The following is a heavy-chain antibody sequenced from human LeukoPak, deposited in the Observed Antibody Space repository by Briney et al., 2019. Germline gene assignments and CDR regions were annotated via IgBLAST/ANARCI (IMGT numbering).Heavy chain of an antibody. CDR3: ARHYDY. V-gene: IGHV4-59*08. J-gene: IGHJ4*02. Sequence: SETLSLTCTVSGGSISSYYWSWIRQPPGEGLEWIGYIFYSGSTNYNPSLKSRVTISVDTSKNRFSLKLSSVTAADTAVYYCARHYDYWGQGTLVTVSS. CDR1: GGSISSYY. CDR2: IFYSGST.